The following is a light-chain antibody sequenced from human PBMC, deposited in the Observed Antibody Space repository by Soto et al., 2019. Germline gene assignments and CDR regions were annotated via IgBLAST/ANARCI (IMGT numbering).Light chain of an antibody. CDR3: QHYSNLPLT. CDR1: QSVSSN. J-gene: IGKJ4*01. Sequence: EIVMTQSPATLYVSPGERATPSCRASQSVSSNLAWYQQKPGQAPRLLICGASARATGIPARFSGSGAGTEFTLTISSLQSEDFAVYYCQHYSNLPLTFGGGTKVEI. CDR2: GAS. V-gene: IGKV3-15*01.